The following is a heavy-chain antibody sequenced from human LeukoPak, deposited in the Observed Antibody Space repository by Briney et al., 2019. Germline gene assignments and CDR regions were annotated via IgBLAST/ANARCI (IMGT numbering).Heavy chain of an antibody. V-gene: IGHV4-30-2*01. CDR3: ARWVIAAAGLGFDP. CDR2: IYHSGST. D-gene: IGHD6-13*01. J-gene: IGHJ5*02. CDR1: GGSISSGGYS. Sequence: SQTLSLTCAVSGGSISSGGYSWSWIRQPPGKGLEWIGYIYHSGSTYNNPSLKSRVTISVDGSKNQFSLKLSSVTAADTAVYYCARWVIAAAGLGFDPWGQGTLVTVSS.